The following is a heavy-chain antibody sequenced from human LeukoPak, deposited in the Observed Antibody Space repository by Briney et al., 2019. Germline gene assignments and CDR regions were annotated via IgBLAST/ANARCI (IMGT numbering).Heavy chain of an antibody. Sequence: GRSLRLSCAASGFTFSSYGMHWVRQAPGKGLEWVAVISYDGSNKYYADSVKGRFTISRDNSKNTLYLQMNSLRAEDTAVYYRAKDDYSGWYGGDYWGQGTLVTVSS. V-gene: IGHV3-30*18. J-gene: IGHJ4*02. CDR2: ISYDGSNK. CDR1: GFTFSSYG. D-gene: IGHD6-19*01. CDR3: AKDDYSGWYGGDY.